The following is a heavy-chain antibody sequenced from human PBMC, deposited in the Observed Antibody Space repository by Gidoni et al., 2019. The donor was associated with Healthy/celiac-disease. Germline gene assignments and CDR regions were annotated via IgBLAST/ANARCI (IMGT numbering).Heavy chain of an antibody. CDR1: GFTFSTAW. CDR3: TLHSRDGYPCFDY. V-gene: IGHV3-15*01. J-gene: IGHJ4*02. D-gene: IGHD1-1*01. Sequence: EVQLVESGGGLVKPGGSLRLSCAASGFTFSTAWMSWVRQAPGKGLEWVGRIKSKTDGGTTDYAAPVKGRFTISRDDSKNTLYLQMNSLKTEDTAVYYCTLHSRDGYPCFDYWGQGTLVTVSS. CDR2: IKSKTDGGTT.